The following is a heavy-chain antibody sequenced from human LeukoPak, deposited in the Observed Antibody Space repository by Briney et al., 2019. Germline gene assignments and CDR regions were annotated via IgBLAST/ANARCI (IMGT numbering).Heavy chain of an antibody. CDR1: GYTFINYA. J-gene: IGHJ4*02. CDR2: INAVNGNT. CDR3: TRGPRAAADDY. Sequence: ASVKVSCKASGYTFINYAINWGRQAPGQRPEWVGWINAVNGNTKYSQKFQGRVTITRGTSASTAYMELTSLTSADTAVYYCTRGPRAAADDYWGQGTLVTVSS. D-gene: IGHD6-13*01. V-gene: IGHV1-3*01.